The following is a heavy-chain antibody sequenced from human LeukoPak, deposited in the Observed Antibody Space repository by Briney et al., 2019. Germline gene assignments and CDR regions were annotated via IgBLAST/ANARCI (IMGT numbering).Heavy chain of an antibody. CDR1: GFTFSSYS. CDR3: ARVGSAIFWSGYYFDY. CDR2: ISSSSSYI. V-gene: IGHV3-21*01. Sequence: GGSLRLSCAASGFTFSSYSMNWVRQAPGKGLEWVSSISSSSSYIYYADSVKGRFTISRDNAKNSLYLQMNSLRAEDTAVYYCARVGSAIFWSGYYFDYWGQGTLVTVSS. J-gene: IGHJ4*02. D-gene: IGHD3-3*01.